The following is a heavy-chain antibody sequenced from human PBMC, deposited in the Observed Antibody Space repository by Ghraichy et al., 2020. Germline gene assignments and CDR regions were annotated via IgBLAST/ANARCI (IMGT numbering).Heavy chain of an antibody. CDR3: ARAPSYYYDSSGPDVDI. CDR2: IYYSGST. Sequence: SQTLSLTCTVSGGSISSGDYYWSWIRQPPGKGLEWIGYIYYSGSTYYNPSLKSRVTISVDTSKNQFSLKLSSVTAADTAVYYCARAPSYYYDSSGPDVDIWGQGKMVTVSS. CDR1: GGSISSGDYY. D-gene: IGHD3-22*01. J-gene: IGHJ3*02. V-gene: IGHV4-30-4*01.